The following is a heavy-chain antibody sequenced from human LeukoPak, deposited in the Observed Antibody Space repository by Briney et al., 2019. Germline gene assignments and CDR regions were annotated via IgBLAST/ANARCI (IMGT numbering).Heavy chain of an antibody. CDR3: ATETVTTIDY. J-gene: IGHJ4*02. V-gene: IGHV1-69-2*01. CDR2: VDPEDGET. D-gene: IGHD4-17*01. CDR1: GYTFTDYY. Sequence: GASVKVPCKASGYTFTDYYMHWVQQAPGKGLEWMGRVDPEDGETIYAEKFQGRVTITADTSTDTAYMELSSLRSEDTAVYYCATETVTTIDYWGQGTLVTVSS.